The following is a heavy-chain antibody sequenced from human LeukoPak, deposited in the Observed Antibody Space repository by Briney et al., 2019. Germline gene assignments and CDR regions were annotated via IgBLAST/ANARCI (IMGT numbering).Heavy chain of an antibody. CDR2: IYYSGST. J-gene: IGHJ4*02. V-gene: IGHV4-39*01. Sequence: PSETLSLTCTVSGGSISSSSYYWGWIRQPPGKGLEWIGSIYYSGSTYYNPSLKSRVTISVDTSKNQFSLKLSSVTAADTAVYYCARGPSSGWYPFDYWGQGTLVTASS. CDR3: ARGPSSGWYPFDY. D-gene: IGHD6-19*01. CDR1: GGSISSSSYY.